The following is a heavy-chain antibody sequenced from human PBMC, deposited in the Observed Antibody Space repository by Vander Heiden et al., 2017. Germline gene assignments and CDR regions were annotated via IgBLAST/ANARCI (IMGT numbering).Heavy chain of an antibody. CDR3: ASLGGATPLDY. CDR2: INQSGST. J-gene: IGHJ4*02. CDR1: GRPFSWYY. D-gene: IGHD1-26*01. Sequence: QVQLQQWGGGLLKPSETLSLTRAVYGRPFSWYYWSWIRQPPGKGLEWIGEINQSGSTNYNPSLKSRVTISVDTSKNQFSLRLSSVTAADAAVYYCASLGGATPLDYWGQGTLVTVSS. V-gene: IGHV4-34*01.